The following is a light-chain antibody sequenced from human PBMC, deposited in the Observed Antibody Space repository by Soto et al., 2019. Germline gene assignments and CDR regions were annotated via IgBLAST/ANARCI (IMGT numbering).Light chain of an antibody. CDR3: CSYGCTLYV. V-gene: IGLV2-11*01. CDR1: SSDVDDYNY. CDR2: DVS. J-gene: IGLJ1*01. Sequence: QSVLTQPRSVSGSPGQSVTISCTGTSSDVDDYNYVSWFQQHPGKAPKLMIYDVSERPSGVPDRFSGSKSGNTASLTISGLDAFEEPDYYSCSYGCTLYVFGHRTMVTVL.